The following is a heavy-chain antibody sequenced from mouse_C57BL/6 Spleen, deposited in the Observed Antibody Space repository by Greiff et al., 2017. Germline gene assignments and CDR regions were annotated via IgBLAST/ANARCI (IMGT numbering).Heavy chain of an antibody. V-gene: IGHV1-52*01. CDR2: IDPSDSET. Sequence: QVQLQQSGAELVRPGSSVKLSCTASGFNINSYCMHWVKQRPKQGLEWIGNIDPSDSETQYNQKFKGKATLTADKSSNTAYMQLSSLTSEDSAVYYCARPEEPRHAMDYWGQGTSVTVSS. CDR3: ARPEEPRHAMDY. CDR1: GFNINSYC. J-gene: IGHJ4*01.